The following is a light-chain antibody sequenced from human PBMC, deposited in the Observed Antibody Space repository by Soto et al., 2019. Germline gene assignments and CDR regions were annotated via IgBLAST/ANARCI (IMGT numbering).Light chain of an antibody. CDR1: QSVSSN. J-gene: IGKJ1*01. CDR3: QQYNNWPWT. V-gene: IGKV3-15*01. Sequence: EIVMTQYPATLSVSPGERATLSCRASQSVSSNLAWDQQKPGQAPRLLIYGASTRATGIPAMFRGSGSGTEFTLTISGRQAEEFAVYYCQQYNNWPWTFGQGTKVEIK. CDR2: GAS.